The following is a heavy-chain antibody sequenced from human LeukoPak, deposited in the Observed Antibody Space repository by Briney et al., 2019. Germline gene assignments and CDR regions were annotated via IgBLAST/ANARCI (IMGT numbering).Heavy chain of an antibody. J-gene: IGHJ6*03. V-gene: IGHV4-61*02. Sequence: SETLSLTCTVSGGSISSGSYYWSWIRQPAGKGLEWIGRIYTSGSTNYNPSLKSRVTISVDTSKNQFSLKLSSVTAADTAVYYCARQRKWAPSGTYRYYYYYYYMDVWGKGTTVTISS. CDR1: GGSISSGSYY. D-gene: IGHD3-10*01. CDR2: IYTSGST. CDR3: ARQRKWAPSGTYRYYYYYYYMDV.